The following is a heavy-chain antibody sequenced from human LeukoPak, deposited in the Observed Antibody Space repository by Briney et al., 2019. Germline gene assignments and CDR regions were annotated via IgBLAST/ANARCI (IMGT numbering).Heavy chain of an antibody. CDR2: ISGSGSGT. Sequence: EGSLRLSCAASGFNISNYVMSWVRQTPGKGLEWVSGISGSGSGTNYVYSVKGRFTISRDNSKNTLYLQMNSLRAEDTAVYYCARGDDYYDGSGHYERVYYFDYWGQGTLVTVSS. D-gene: IGHD3-22*01. V-gene: IGHV3-23*01. CDR1: GFNISNYV. CDR3: ARGDDYYDGSGHYERVYYFDY. J-gene: IGHJ4*02.